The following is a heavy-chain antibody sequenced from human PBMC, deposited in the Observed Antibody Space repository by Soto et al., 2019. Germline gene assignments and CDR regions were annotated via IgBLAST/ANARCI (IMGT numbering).Heavy chain of an antibody. J-gene: IGHJ5*02. CDR1: GGSFSGYD. CDR3: ARVRSPSSYRRHCSSTSCYGHCFDP. Sequence: SETLSLTCAVYGGSFSGYDLIWLRQPPGKGLEWIGEINHSGSTNYNPSLKSRVTISVDTSKNQLSLKLSSVTAADTAVYYCARVRSPSSYRRHCSSTSCYGHCFDPWGQGTLVTVSS. V-gene: IGHV4-34*01. D-gene: IGHD2-2*01. CDR2: INHSGST.